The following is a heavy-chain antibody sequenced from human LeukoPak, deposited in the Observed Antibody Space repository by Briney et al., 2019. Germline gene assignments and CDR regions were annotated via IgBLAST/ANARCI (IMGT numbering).Heavy chain of an antibody. Sequence: SETLSLTCTVSGGSISSYYWSWIRQPPGKGLEGIGSIYYSGSTNYNPALKSRVTISVDTSKNQFSLKLSSVTAADTAVYYCARDRVLFDYWGQGTLVTVS. CDR3: ARDRVLFDY. CDR2: IYYSGST. D-gene: IGHD2-8*02. J-gene: IGHJ4*02. V-gene: IGHV4-59*01. CDR1: GGSISSYY.